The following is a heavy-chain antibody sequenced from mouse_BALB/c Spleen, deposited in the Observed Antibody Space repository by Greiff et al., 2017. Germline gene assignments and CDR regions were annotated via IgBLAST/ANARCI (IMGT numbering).Heavy chain of an antibody. D-gene: IGHD1-1*02. CDR2: IYPSDSYT. Sequence: QVQLQQPGAELVRPGASVKLFCKASGYTFTSHWINWVKQRPGQGLEWIGNIYPSDSYTNYNQKFKDKATLTVDKSSSTAYMQLSSPTSEDSAVYYCTRSAMGVVDYWGQGTTLTVSS. CDR3: TRSAMGVVDY. V-gene: IGHV1-69*02. J-gene: IGHJ2*01. CDR1: GYTFTSHW.